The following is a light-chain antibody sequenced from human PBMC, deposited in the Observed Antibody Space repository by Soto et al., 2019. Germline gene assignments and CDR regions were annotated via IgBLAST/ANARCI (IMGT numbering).Light chain of an antibody. CDR3: QQYNSWPYT. Sequence: EIVMTQSPGTLSVSPGERDALSCRASQSVSTNLAWYQQIPGQAPRLLIYGAFSRAADIPGRFSGSGSGTDFSLTISSLQSEECAVYYCQQYNSWPYTFGLGTKLELK. CDR2: GAF. V-gene: IGKV3-15*01. CDR1: QSVSTN. J-gene: IGKJ2*01.